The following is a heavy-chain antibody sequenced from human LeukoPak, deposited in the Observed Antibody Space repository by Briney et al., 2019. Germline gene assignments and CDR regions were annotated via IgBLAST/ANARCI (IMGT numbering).Heavy chain of an antibody. CDR1: GYTFTGYY. V-gene: IGHV1-2*02. D-gene: IGHD7-27*01. Sequence: ASVKVSCKASGYTFTGYYMHWVRQAPGQGLEWMGWINPNSGGTNYAQKFQGRVTMTRDTSISTAYMELGRLRSDDTAVYYCARTLLLTGDPTEWFDPWGQGTLVTVSS. J-gene: IGHJ5*02. CDR2: INPNSGGT. CDR3: ARTLLLTGDPTEWFDP.